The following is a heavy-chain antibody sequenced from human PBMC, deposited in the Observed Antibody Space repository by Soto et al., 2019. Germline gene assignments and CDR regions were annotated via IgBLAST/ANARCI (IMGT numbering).Heavy chain of an antibody. V-gene: IGHV3-64*01. D-gene: IGHD6-6*01. CDR1: GFTLSGYA. CDR3: ARRARPDFYYMDV. CDR2: ISSNGVVT. Sequence: PGGSLRLSCAASGFTLSGYAMDWVRQAPGKGPEYVSGISSNGVVTYYAKSVQGRFTISRDNSKNTVYLQMGSLRPEDMAVYYCARRARPDFYYMDVWGKGTTVTVSS. J-gene: IGHJ6*03.